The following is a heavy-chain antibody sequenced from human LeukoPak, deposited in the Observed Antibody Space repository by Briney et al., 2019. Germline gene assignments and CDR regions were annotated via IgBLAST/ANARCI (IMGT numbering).Heavy chain of an antibody. Sequence: SETLSLTCADGGSFSGYYWSWIRQPPGKGLEWIGEINHSGSTNYNPSLKSRVTISVDTSKNQFSLKLSSVTAADTAVYYCARGRGVVVPAAIRGANWFDPWGQGTLVTVSS. CDR1: GGSFSGYY. CDR3: ARGRGVVVPAAIRGANWFDP. J-gene: IGHJ5*02. V-gene: IGHV4-34*01. D-gene: IGHD2-2*01. CDR2: INHSGST.